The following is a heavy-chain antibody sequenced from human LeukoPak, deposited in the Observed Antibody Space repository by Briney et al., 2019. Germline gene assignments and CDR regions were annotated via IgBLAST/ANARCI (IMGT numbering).Heavy chain of an antibody. CDR2: ISSSSSYI. V-gene: IGHV3-21*01. CDR3: ARGGGSYCDY. Sequence: GGSLRLSCAASGFTFSSYEMNWVRQAPGKGLEWVSSISSSSSYIYYADPVKGRFTISRDNAKNSLYLQMSSLGAEDTAVYYCARGGGSYCDYWGQGTLSPSPQ. J-gene: IGHJ4*02. CDR1: GFTFSSYE. D-gene: IGHD1-26*01.